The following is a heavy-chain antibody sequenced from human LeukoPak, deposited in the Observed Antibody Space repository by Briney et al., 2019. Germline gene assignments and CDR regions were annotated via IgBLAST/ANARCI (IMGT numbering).Heavy chain of an antibody. Sequence: GGSPRLSCAASGFTFSSYAMAWVRQTPGKGLEWLSYISSISKINYADSVKGRFTISRDNAKNSLYLQMNSLRDEDTAVYYCARSANPGVHDFDPWGQGTLVTVSS. V-gene: IGHV3-48*02. CDR3: ARSANPGVHDFDP. CDR2: ISSISKI. CDR1: GFTFSSYA. J-gene: IGHJ5*02. D-gene: IGHD6-6*01.